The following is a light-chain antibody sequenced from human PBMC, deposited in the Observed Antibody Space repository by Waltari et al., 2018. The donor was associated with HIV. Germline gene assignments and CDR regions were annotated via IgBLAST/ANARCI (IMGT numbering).Light chain of an antibody. CDR2: HAS. CDR3: QQYGDWCG. J-gene: IGKJ2*03. Sequence: EIEMTQSPATLSVSPGEGATLSCRASQNINNNLAWYQQKPGQATSLLIFHASSRAAGIPARFSGSGSVTEFTLTISRLQSEDFAAYYCQQYGDWCGFGQGTRLEI. CDR1: QNINNN. V-gene: IGKV3-15*01.